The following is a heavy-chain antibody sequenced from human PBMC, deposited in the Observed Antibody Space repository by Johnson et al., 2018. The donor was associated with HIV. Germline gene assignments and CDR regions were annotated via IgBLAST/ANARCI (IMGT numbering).Heavy chain of an antibody. CDR3: AREEVVVAATQDDAFDI. V-gene: IGHV3-20*04. J-gene: IGHJ3*02. CDR2: INWNGGHI. Sequence: EVQVLESGGGVVRPGGSLRLSCAASGFTFDDYGMSWVRQGPGKGLQWVDGINWNGGHIDYADAVKGRFTIPRDNTKNFLYLQMNSLRPEDTAVCYCAREEVVVAATQDDAFDIWGQGTMVTVSS. CDR1: GFTFDDYG. D-gene: IGHD2-15*01.